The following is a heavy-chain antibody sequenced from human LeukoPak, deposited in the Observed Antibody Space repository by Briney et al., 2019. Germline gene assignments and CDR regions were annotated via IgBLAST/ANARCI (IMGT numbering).Heavy chain of an antibody. J-gene: IGHJ3*02. V-gene: IGHV3-23*01. D-gene: IGHD6-13*01. CDR1: GFTFSSYA. CDR2: ISGSGGST. Sequence: GSLRLSCAASGFTFSSYAMSWVRQAPGKGLEWVSAISGSGGSTYYADSVKGRFTISRDNSKNTLYLQMNSLRAEDTAVYYCAKDQSKGIAAAGTQAFDIWGQGTMVTVSS. CDR3: AKDQSKGIAAAGTQAFDI.